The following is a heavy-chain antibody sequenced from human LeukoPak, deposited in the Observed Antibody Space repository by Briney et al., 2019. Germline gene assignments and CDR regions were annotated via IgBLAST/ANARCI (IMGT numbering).Heavy chain of an antibody. CDR2: TYYSGST. D-gene: IGHD3-9*01. Sequence: SETLSLTCTVSGGSISSYYWSWIRQPPGKGLEWIGYTYYSGSTNYNPSLKSRVTISVDTSKNQFSLKLSSVTAADTAVYYCARDHYDILTGYLGFDYWGQGTLVTVSS. V-gene: IGHV4-59*01. J-gene: IGHJ4*02. CDR3: ARDHYDILTGYLGFDY. CDR1: GGSISSYY.